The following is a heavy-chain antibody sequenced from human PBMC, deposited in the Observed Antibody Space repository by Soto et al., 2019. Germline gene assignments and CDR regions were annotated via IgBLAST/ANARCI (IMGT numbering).Heavy chain of an antibody. D-gene: IGHD2-15*01. CDR3: ARDKGYCSDTSCPDFDS. V-gene: IGHV1-69*08. CDR1: GGSLSSYT. J-gene: IGHJ4*02. Sequence: QVQLVQSGAEVKKPGSSVKVSCKASGGSLSSYTFSWVRQAPGQGLECMGRVIPNLGVTNYAKKFQGRFTIVRDTSTSPAYMDLNSLRYEDTAVYYCARDKGYCSDTSCPDFDSCGQGTLVTVSS. CDR2: VIPNLGVT.